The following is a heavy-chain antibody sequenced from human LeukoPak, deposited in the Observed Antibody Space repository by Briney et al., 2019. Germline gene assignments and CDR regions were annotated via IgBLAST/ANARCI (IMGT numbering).Heavy chain of an antibody. CDR1: GYTFTDYY. CDR2: INPRSGGT. D-gene: IGHD6-19*01. J-gene: IGHJ4*02. CDR3: AQALESAYSSCGYVFHH. Sequence: GTSVKVSCKTSGYTFTDYYIHWVRQAPGQGREWMGWINPRSGGTNSAQKLQGTVTMTRDTPISAAYMELSRPTGDDTAVFFCAQALESAYSSCGYVFHHWGQGTLVTVSS. V-gene: IGHV1-2*02.